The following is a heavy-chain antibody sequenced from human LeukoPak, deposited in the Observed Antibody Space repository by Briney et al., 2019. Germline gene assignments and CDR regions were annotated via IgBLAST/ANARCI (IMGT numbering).Heavy chain of an antibody. CDR2: ISYDGSNK. CDR1: GFTFSSYA. V-gene: IGHV3-30-3*01. Sequence: GGSLRLSCAASGFTFSSYAMHWVRQAPGKGLEWVAVISYDGSNKYYADSVKGRFTISRDNSKNTLYLQMNSLRAEDTAVYYCANHKGGLDYWGQGTLVTVSS. D-gene: IGHD1-14*01. CDR3: ANHKGGLDY. J-gene: IGHJ4*02.